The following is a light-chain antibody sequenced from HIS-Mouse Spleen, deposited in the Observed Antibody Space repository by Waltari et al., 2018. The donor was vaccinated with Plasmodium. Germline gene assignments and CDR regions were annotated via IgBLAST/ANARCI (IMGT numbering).Light chain of an antibody. CDR1: ALHTKY. Sequence: SYELTQPPSVSVSPGQTARIPCSGGALHTKYAYWYQQKSGQAPGLVIYEDSKRPSGIPERFSGSSSGTMATLTISGAQVEDEADYYCYSTDSSGNHRVFGGGTKLTVL. CDR2: EDS. V-gene: IGLV3-10*01. CDR3: YSTDSSGNHRV. J-gene: IGLJ3*02.